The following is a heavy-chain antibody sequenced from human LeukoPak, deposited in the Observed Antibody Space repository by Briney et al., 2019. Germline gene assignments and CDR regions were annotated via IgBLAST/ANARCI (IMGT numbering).Heavy chain of an antibody. V-gene: IGHV3-7*01. CDR3: ARKLMVYALDY. CDR2: IKQDGSEK. Sequence: PGGSLRLSCAASGFTFSDYYMSWIRQAPGKGLEWVANIKQDGSEKYYVDSVKGRFTISRDNAKNSLYLQMNSLRAEDTAVYYCARKLMVYALDYWGQGTLVTVSS. D-gene: IGHD2-8*01. J-gene: IGHJ4*02. CDR1: GFTFSDYY.